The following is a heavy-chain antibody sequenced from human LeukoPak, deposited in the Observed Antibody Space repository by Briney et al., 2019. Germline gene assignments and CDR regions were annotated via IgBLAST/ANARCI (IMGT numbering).Heavy chain of an antibody. CDR3: AKYQRQWLPKGGFDY. Sequence: GRSLRLSCAASGFTFSSYGMHWVRQAPGKGLEWVAVISYDGNNKYYADSVKGRFTISRDNSKNTLYLQMDNLRAEDTAVYYCAKYQRQWLPKGGFDYWGQGTLVTVSS. V-gene: IGHV3-30*18. CDR1: GFTFSSYG. J-gene: IGHJ4*02. D-gene: IGHD6-19*01. CDR2: ISYDGNNK.